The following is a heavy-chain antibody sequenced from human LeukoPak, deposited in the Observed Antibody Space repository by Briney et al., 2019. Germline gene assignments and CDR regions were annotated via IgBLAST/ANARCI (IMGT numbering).Heavy chain of an antibody. CDR1: GFTFTSSA. J-gene: IGHJ4*02. D-gene: IGHD6-19*01. Sequence: SVKVSCKASGFTFTSSAMQWVRQARGQRLEWIGWIVVGSGNTNYAQKFQERVTITRDMSTSTAYMELSSLRSEDTAVYYCATSIAMAGSLDYWGQGTLVTVSS. CDR3: ATSIAMAGSLDY. CDR2: IVVGSGNT. V-gene: IGHV1-58*02.